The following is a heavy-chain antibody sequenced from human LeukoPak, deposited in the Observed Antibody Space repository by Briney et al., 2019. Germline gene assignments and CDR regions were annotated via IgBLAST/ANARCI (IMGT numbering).Heavy chain of an antibody. CDR3: ARQYGRPFDY. J-gene: IGHJ4*02. CDR2: IYPGDSDT. V-gene: IGHV5-51*01. CDR1: GYSFSNYW. D-gene: IGHD4-17*01. Sequence: GESLKISCKGSGYSFSNYWIGWVRQMPGKGPEWMGIIYPGDSDTRYSPSFQGQVTISVDESINTAYLQWSSLEASDTAMYYCARQYGRPFDYWGQGTLVTVSS.